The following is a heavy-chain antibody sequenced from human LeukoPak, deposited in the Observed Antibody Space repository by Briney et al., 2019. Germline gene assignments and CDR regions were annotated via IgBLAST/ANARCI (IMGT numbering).Heavy chain of an antibody. J-gene: IGHJ3*02. CDR3: ATTTNIVVVPAAPRGHDAFDI. D-gene: IGHD2-2*01. CDR1: GYSFTSYW. Sequence: GESLKISCKGSGYSFTSYWIGWVRQMPGKGLEWMGIIYPGDSDTRYSPSFQGQVTISADKSISTAYLQWSSLKASDTAMYYCATTTNIVVVPAAPRGHDAFDIWGQGAMVTVSS. V-gene: IGHV5-51*01. CDR2: IYPGDSDT.